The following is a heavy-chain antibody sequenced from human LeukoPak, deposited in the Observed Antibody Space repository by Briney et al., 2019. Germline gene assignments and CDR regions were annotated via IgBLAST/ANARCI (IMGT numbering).Heavy chain of an antibody. J-gene: IGHJ3*02. D-gene: IGHD4-4*01. CDR1: GGSISSYY. CDR3: ARVGGMTTINNAAFDI. V-gene: IGHV4-59*01. Sequence: SETLSLTCTVSGGSISSYYWSWIRQPPGKGLEWIGYIYYSGSTNYNPSLKSRVTISVDTSKNQFSLKLSSVTAADTAIYYCARVGGMTTINNAAFDIWGQGTMVTVSS. CDR2: IYYSGST.